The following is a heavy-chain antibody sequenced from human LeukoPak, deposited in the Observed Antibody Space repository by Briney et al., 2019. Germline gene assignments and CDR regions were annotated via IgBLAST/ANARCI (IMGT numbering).Heavy chain of an antibody. CDR1: GFTVSSNY. CDR3: ARDLSSSGYDY. V-gene: IGHV3-66*01. CDR2: IYSGGST. D-gene: IGHD3-22*01. J-gene: IGHJ4*02. Sequence: PGGSLRLSCAASGFTVSSNYMSWVRQAPGKGLEWVSVIYSGGSTYYADSVKGRFTISRDNSKNTLYLQMNSLRAEDTAVYYCARDLSSSGYDYWGRGTMVTVSS.